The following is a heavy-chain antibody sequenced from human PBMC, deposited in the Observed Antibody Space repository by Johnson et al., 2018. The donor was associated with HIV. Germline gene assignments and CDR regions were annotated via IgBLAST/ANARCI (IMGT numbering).Heavy chain of an antibody. Sequence: EVQLVESGGGLVNPGGSLRLSCEGSGFIFSNAWMHWVRQAPGKGLEWVGRIKSDSDGGTADYADSVKGRFTISRDNSKNTLHLQMNSLRPEDTAVYYCARAYLNWGRGAFDIWGQGTMVTVSS. D-gene: IGHD7-27*01. V-gene: IGHV3-15*01. J-gene: IGHJ3*02. CDR1: GFIFSNAW. CDR3: ARAYLNWGRGAFDI. CDR2: IKSDSDGGTA.